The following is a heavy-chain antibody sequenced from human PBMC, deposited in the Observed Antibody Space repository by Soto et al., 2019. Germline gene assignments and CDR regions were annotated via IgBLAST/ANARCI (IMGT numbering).Heavy chain of an antibody. CDR3: AQVDDVAALFAY. CDR1: GGSTTSDY. Sequence: SETLSLTCTVSGGSTTSDYWSWIRQPPGKGLEWRGYIFHSLGAKYNPSLGSRGTISLDTSKKQVVLTMMNMAPVDTGTYYCAQVDDVAALFAYLGQVTLVTVSS. CDR2: IFHSLGA. D-gene: IGHD6-6*01. V-gene: IGHV4-59*01. J-gene: IGHJ4*02.